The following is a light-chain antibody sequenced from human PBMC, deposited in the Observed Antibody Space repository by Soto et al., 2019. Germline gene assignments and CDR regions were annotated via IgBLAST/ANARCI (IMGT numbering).Light chain of an antibody. J-gene: IGLJ1*01. CDR3: CSYAGSDYV. CDR1: SSDVGAYNY. CDR2: EVS. V-gene: IGLV2-8*01. Sequence: QSALTHPPSASGSPGQSVTISCSGTSSDVGAYNYVSWYQQHPGKAPRLLIYEVSKRPSGVSHRFSGSRSGNTASLTISGLLAEDEADYYCCSYAGSDYVFGTGTKVTVL.